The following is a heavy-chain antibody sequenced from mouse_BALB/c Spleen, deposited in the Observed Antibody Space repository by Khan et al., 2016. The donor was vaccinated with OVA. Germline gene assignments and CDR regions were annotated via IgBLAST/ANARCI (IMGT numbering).Heavy chain of an antibody. Sequence: QIQLVQSGPALKKPGQTVKISRKASGYTFTNHGMNWVKQAPGKGLKWMGWINTYTGEPRYTGDFKGRVAFSFENSASTADLQINNLKNEDMDTYVCARGASYQHFNVWGAGSSGTISS. D-gene: IGHD3-3*01. V-gene: IGHV9-1*02. J-gene: IGHJ1*01. CDR2: INTYTGEP. CDR1: GYTFTNHG. CDR3: ARGASYQHFNV.